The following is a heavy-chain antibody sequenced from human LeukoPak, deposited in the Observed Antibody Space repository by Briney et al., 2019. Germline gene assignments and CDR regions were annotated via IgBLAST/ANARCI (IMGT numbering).Heavy chain of an antibody. Sequence: ASVKVSCKASGYTFTIYYMHWVRQAPGQGLEWMGWINPNSGATSYAQRFQGRVNMTRDTSISTAYMELSGLTSDDTAVYYCARNPPYCTSTSCYNDYWGQGTLVTVSS. V-gene: IGHV1-2*02. CDR1: GYTFTIYY. CDR2: INPNSGAT. CDR3: ARNPPYCTSTSCYNDY. J-gene: IGHJ4*02. D-gene: IGHD2-2*02.